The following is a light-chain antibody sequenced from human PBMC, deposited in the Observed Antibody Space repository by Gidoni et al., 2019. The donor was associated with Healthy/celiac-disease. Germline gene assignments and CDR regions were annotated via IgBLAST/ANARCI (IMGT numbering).Light chain of an antibody. J-gene: IGKJ5*01. CDR3: QQRSNWPRIT. V-gene: IGKV3-11*01. CDR1: QSVSSY. Sequence: IVLTQSPATLSWSPGERATLSCRASQSVSSYLAWYQQKPGQAPRLLIYYESHRATGIPARFSGSGSGTDFTLTISSLEPEDFAVYYCQQRSNWPRITFGQGTRLEIK. CDR2: YES.